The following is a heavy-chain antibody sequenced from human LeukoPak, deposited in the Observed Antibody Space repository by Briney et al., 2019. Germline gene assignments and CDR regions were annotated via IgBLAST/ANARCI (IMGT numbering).Heavy chain of an antibody. J-gene: IGHJ4*02. D-gene: IGHD3-9*01. V-gene: IGHV3-30*18. CDR1: GFTFSSYG. CDR2: ISYDGSNK. CDR3: AKSSHYDILTGHFDY. Sequence: TGGSLRLSCAASGFTFSSYGMHWVRQAPGKGLEWVAVISYDGSNKYYADSVKGRFTISRDNSKNTLYLQMNSLRAEDTAVYYCAKSSHYDILTGHFDYWGQGTLVTVSS.